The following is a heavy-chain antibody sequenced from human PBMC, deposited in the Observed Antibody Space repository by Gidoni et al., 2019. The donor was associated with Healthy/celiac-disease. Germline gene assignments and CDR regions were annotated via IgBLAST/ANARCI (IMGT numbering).Heavy chain of an antibody. D-gene: IGHD4-17*01. CDR2: ISYDGSNK. V-gene: IGHV3-30-3*01. J-gene: IGHJ6*02. CDR1: GFTFSSYA. CDR3: ARDPTRVTTGPYYYYYGMDV. Sequence: QVQLVESGGGGVQPGRSLRLSCAASGFTFSSYAMPWVRQAPGKGLEWVAVISYDGSNKYYADSVKGRFTISRDNSKNTLYLQMNSLRAEDTAVYYCARDPTRVTTGPYYYYYGMDVWGQGTTVTVSS.